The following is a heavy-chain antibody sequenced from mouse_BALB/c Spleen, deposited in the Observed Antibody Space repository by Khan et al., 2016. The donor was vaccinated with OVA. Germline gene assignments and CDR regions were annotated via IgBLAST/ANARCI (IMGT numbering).Heavy chain of an antibody. CDR3: TRSTFAY. V-gene: IGHV1-15*01. CDR1: GYTFPDYE. Sequence: QVQLQQSGAELVRPGASVTLSCKASGYTFPDYELHWVKQTPVHGLEWIGVIDPKTGVTAYNQKFKGKATLTADQSSSTAYMELRSLTSEDSSVYNCTRSTFAYWGQGTLVTVSA. CDR2: IDPKTGVT. J-gene: IGHJ3*01.